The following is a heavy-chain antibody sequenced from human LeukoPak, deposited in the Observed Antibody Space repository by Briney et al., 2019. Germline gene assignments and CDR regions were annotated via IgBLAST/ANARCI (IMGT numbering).Heavy chain of an antibody. CDR2: ISAYNGNT. CDR3: ARDSSTSYSL. Sequence: GASVKVSFKASGYTFTSYGISWVRQAPGQGLEWMGWISAYNGNTNYAQKLQGRVTMTTDTSTSTAYMELRSLRSEDRAVYYCARDSSTSYSLWGQGTLVTVSS. J-gene: IGHJ4*02. V-gene: IGHV1-18*04. D-gene: IGHD2-2*01. CDR1: GYTFTSYG.